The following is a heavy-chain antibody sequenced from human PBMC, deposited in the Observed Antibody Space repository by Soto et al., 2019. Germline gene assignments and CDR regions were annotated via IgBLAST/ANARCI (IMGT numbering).Heavy chain of an antibody. CDR3: ARQLITMIVVVISDAFDI. V-gene: IGHV2-5*02. Sequence: QITLKESGPTLVKPTQTLTLTCTFSGFSLSTSGVGVSWIRQPPGKALEWLALIYWDDDKRYSPSLKSRLTITTDXXKXQXGLTMTNMDPVDTATYYCARQLITMIVVVISDAFDIWGQGTMVTVSS. J-gene: IGHJ3*02. CDR2: IYWDDDK. D-gene: IGHD3-22*01. CDR1: GFSLSTSGVG.